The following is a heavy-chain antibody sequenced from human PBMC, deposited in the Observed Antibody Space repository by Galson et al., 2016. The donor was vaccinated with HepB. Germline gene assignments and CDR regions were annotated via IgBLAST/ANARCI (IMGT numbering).Heavy chain of an antibody. CDR1: GGPISSSKW. J-gene: IGHJ4*02. D-gene: IGHD2-21*02. CDR2: ISLSGGT. CDR3: ARGCPGGGDCQGGRDY. Sequence: SETLSLTCAVSGGPISSSKWWSWVRQPPGKGPEWIGEISLSGGTSYIPSLKSRVTISIDKSKNQFSLKLSSVTAAATAVFYCARGCPGGGDCQGGRDYWGQGILGTVSA. V-gene: IGHV4-4*02.